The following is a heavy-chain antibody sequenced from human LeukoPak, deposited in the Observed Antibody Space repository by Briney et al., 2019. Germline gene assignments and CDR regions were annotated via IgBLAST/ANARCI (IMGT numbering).Heavy chain of an antibody. J-gene: IGHJ3*02. CDR1: GVTFCSYS. CDR3: ARDGMVRGVIIWDAFDI. D-gene: IGHD3-10*01. CDR2: ISSSSSTI. Sequence: GGSLRLSCAASGVTFCSYSMNWGRQAPGKGLERVSYISSSSSTIYYADSVKGRFTISRDNAKNSLYMQMNSLRDEDTAVYYCARDGMVRGVIIWDAFDIWGQGTMVTVSS. V-gene: IGHV3-48*02.